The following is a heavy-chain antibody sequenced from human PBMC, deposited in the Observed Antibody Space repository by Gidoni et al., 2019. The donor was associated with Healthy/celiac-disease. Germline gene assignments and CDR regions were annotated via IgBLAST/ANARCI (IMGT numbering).Heavy chain of an antibody. V-gene: IGHV5-51*01. CDR2: IYPGDSDT. Sequence: EVQLVQSGAEVKKPGESLKISCKGSGYSFTSYWIGWVRQMPGKGLEWMGIIYPGDSDTRYSPSFQGQVTISADKSISTAYLQWSSLKASDTAMYYCARRRYYDSSGSRYFDYWGQGTLVTVSS. CDR1: GYSFTSYW. J-gene: IGHJ4*02. CDR3: ARRRYYDSSGSRYFDY. D-gene: IGHD3-22*01.